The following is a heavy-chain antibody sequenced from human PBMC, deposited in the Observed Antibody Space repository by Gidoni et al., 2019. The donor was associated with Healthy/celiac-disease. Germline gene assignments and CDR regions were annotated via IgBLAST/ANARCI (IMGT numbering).Heavy chain of an antibody. J-gene: IGHJ6*02. CDR3: ARGPAAPTKYYYYGMDV. D-gene: IGHD2-2*01. Sequence: QVQLQESGPGLVKPSETLSLTCTVSGGSISSYYWSWIRQPAGKELEWIGRIYTSGSTNYNPSLKSRVTMSVDTSKNQFSLKLSSVTAADTAVYYCARGPAAPTKYYYYGMDVWGQGTTVTVSS. CDR2: IYTSGST. CDR1: GGSISSYY. V-gene: IGHV4-4*07.